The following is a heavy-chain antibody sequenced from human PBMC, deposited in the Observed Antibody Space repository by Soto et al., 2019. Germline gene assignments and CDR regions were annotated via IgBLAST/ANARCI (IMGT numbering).Heavy chain of an antibody. CDR2: IIPVLGPA. Sequence: QVQLVQSGAEVRKPGSSGKVSCKASGVTYNTFAVSWVRQAPGQGLEWMGGIIPVLGPAFYAQKFQGRVTITADKSTSTAYLELTSLRSEDTAVYYCVRAAKRYFDYWGQGTLVTVSS. D-gene: IGHD6-25*01. CDR1: GVTYNTFA. CDR3: VRAAKRYFDY. V-gene: IGHV1-69*06. J-gene: IGHJ4*02.